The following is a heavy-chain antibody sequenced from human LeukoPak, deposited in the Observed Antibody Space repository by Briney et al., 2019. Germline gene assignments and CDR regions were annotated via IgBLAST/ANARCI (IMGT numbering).Heavy chain of an antibody. D-gene: IGHD1-26*01. CDR1: GFTFTSSA. CDR2: IVVGSGNT. CDR3: AAGLWELLDYGMDV. V-gene: IGHV1-58*02. Sequence: SVKVSCKASGFTFTSSAMQWVRPARGQRLEWIGWIVVGSGNTNYAQKFQEGVTITRDMSTSTAYMELSSLRSEDTAVYYCAAGLWELLDYGMDVWGQGTTVTVSS. J-gene: IGHJ6*02.